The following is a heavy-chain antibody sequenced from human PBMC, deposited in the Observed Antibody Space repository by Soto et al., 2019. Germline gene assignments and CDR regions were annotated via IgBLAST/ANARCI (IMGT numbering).Heavy chain of an antibody. D-gene: IGHD3-10*01. CDR3: AHERVTMVRGVIKYYYGMDV. Sequence: SGPPLVTPTHALTLTRPFSGLSLRTSGEGVGWIRQPPGKALEWLALIYWNGDERYSPSLKSRLTITKDTSKNQVVLTVTNVDPVDTATYYCAHERVTMVRGVIKYYYGMDVWGQGTTVTVSS. V-gene: IGHV2-5*01. CDR2: IYWNGDE. J-gene: IGHJ6*02. CDR1: GLSLRTSGEG.